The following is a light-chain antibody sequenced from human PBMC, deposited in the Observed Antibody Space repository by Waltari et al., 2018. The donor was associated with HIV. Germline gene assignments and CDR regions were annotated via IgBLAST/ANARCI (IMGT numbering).Light chain of an antibody. V-gene: IGLV2-14*01. CDR1: SSDVGGYNY. CDR2: DVT. Sequence: QSALTPPASVSGSPGQSITISCTGTSSDVGGYNYVSWYQQHPGKAPKLMIYDVTNRPSGVSNRFSGSKSGNTASLTSSGLQAEDEADYYCSSYTSSNTYVFGTGTKVTVL. J-gene: IGLJ1*01. CDR3: SSYTSSNTYV.